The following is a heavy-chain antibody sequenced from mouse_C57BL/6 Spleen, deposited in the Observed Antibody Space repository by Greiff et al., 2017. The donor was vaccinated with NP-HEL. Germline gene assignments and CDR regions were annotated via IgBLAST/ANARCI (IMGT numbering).Heavy chain of an antibody. J-gene: IGHJ1*03. CDR3: ARDDPEYFDV. CDR1: GYSITSGYY. V-gene: IGHV3-6*01. Sequence: EVKLQESGPGLVKPSQSLSLTCSVTGYSITSGYYWNWIRQFPGNKLEWMGYISYDGSNNYNPSLKNRISITRDTSKNQFFLKLNSVTTEDTATYYCARDDPEYFDVWGTGTTVTVSS. CDR2: ISYDGSN.